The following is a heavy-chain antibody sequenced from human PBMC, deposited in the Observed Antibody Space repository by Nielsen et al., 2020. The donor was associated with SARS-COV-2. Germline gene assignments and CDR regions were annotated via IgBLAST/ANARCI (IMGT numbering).Heavy chain of an antibody. V-gene: IGHV3-7*05. D-gene: IGHD4-17*01. CDR2: IKQDGSEK. Sequence: GGSLRLSCAASGFTFSSYWMSWVRQAPGKGLEWVANIKQDGSEKYYVDSVKGRFTISRDNAKNSLYLQMNSLRAEDTAVYYCAKVMSGGTTSFDYWGQGTLVTVSS. CDR3: AKVMSGGTTSFDY. J-gene: IGHJ4*02. CDR1: GFTFSSYW.